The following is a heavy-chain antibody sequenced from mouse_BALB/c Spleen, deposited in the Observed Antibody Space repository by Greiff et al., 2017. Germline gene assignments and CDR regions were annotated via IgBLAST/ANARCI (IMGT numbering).Heavy chain of an antibody. V-gene: IGHV14-3*02. Sequence: EVNVVESGAELVKPGASVKLSCTASGFNIKDTYMHWVKQRPEQGLEWIGRIDPANGNTKYDPKFQGKATITADTSSNTAYLQLSSLTSEDTAVYYCARNGNLLFAYWGQGTLVTVSA. CDR2: IDPANGNT. D-gene: IGHD2-1*01. CDR1: GFNIKDTY. J-gene: IGHJ3*01. CDR3: ARNGNLLFAY.